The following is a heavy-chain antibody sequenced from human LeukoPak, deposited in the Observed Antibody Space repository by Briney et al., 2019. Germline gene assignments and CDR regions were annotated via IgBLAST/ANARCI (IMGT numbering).Heavy chain of an antibody. J-gene: IGHJ4*02. CDR3: ARTPSNGSWNDRFDY. D-gene: IGHD1-1*01. V-gene: IGHV4-59*01. CDR2: IYYSGST. Sequence: SETLSLTCTDSGGSISSYYWSWIRQPPGKGLEWIGYIYYSGSTNYNPSLKSRVTISVDTSKNQFSLKLSSVTAADTAVYYCARTPSNGSWNDRFDYWGQGTLVTVSS. CDR1: GGSISSYY.